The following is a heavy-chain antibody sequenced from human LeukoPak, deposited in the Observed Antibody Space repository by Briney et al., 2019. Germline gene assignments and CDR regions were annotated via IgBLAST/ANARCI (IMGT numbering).Heavy chain of an antibody. D-gene: IGHD6-19*01. Sequence: GASVKVSCKASGGTFSSYAISWVRQAPGQGLEWMGRIIPILGIANYAQKFQGRVTMTRNTSISTAYMELSSLRSEDTAVYYCARNRYSSGWSFLKPHRFDYWGQGTLVTVSS. V-gene: IGHV1-69*04. CDR1: GGTFSSYA. CDR3: ARNRYSSGWSFLKPHRFDY. J-gene: IGHJ4*02. CDR2: IIPILGIA.